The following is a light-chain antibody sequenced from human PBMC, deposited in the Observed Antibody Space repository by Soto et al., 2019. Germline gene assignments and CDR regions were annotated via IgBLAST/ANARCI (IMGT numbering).Light chain of an antibody. CDR2: EVS. CDR1: SSDVGGYNY. Sequence: QPALTQPPSASGSPGQSVTISCTGTSSDVGGYNYVSWYQQHPGKAPKLMIYEVSKWPSGVPDRFSGSKSGNTASLTVSGLQAEDEADYYCSSYAGSNNLVFGTGTKVTVL. V-gene: IGLV2-8*01. J-gene: IGLJ1*01. CDR3: SSYAGSNNLV.